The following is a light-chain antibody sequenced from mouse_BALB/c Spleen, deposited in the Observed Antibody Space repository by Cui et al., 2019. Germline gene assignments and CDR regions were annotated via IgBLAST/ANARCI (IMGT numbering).Light chain of an antibody. CDR1: QDINSY. J-gene: IGKJ1*01. CDR2: RAN. Sequence: DIKMTQSPSSMYASLGERVTITCKASQDINSYLSWFQQKPGKSPKTLIYRANRLVDGVPSRFSGSGSGQDYSLTISSLEYEDMGIYYCLQYDEFWTFGGGTKLEIK. V-gene: IGKV14-111*01. CDR3: LQYDEFWT.